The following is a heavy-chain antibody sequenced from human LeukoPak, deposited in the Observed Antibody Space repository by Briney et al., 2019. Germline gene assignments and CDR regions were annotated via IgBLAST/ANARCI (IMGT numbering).Heavy chain of an antibody. J-gene: IGHJ3*02. CDR3: ASSLLPNAFDI. CDR1: GGSISSGNYY. V-gene: IGHV4-61*02. Sequence: PSQTLSLTCTVSGGSISSGNYYWSWIRQPAGKGLEYIGRIYTSGSTNSNPSLKSRVTISVDTSKNQFSLKLSSVTAADTAVYYCASSLLPNAFDIWGQGTMVTVSS. CDR2: IYTSGST. D-gene: IGHD3-22*01.